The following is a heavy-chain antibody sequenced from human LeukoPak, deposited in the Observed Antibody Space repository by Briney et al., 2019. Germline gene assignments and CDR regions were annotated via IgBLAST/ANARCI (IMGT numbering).Heavy chain of an antibody. CDR1: GGSISSSSFY. D-gene: IGHD2-2*01. Sequence: PSETLSLTCTVSGGSISSSSFYWGWIRQPPGKGLEWIGSIYYRGSTYYNPSLKSRVTISVDTSKNQFSLKLSSVTAADTAVYHRARGRTGYQLLPTKKNYDYYYMDVWGKGTTVTVSS. V-gene: IGHV4-39*07. CDR3: ARGRTGYQLLPTKKNYDYYYMDV. CDR2: IYYRGST. J-gene: IGHJ6*03.